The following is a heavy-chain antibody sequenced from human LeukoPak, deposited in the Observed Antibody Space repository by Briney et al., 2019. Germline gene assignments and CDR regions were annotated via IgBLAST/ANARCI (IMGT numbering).Heavy chain of an antibody. CDR2: INSDASNT. V-gene: IGHV3-74*01. CDR3: ARSRYGGYIDS. Sequence: GGSLRLSCAASGFTSSSYWMYWVRQAPGKGLVCVSRINSDASNTIYADSVKGRFTISRDNAENTLYLQMNSLRVGDTAVYYCARSRYGGYIDSWGQGTLVTVSS. J-gene: IGHJ4*02. D-gene: IGHD5-18*01. CDR1: GFTSSSYW.